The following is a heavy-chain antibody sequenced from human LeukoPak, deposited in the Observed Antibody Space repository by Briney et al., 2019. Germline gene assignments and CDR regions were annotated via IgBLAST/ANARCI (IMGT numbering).Heavy chain of an antibody. Sequence: SETLSLTCTVSGGSISSYYWSWIRQPAGKGLEWMGRIYTSGSTNYNPSLKSRVTMSVDTSKNQFSLKLSSVTAADTAVYYCAREGSKEWELPSGVWFDPWGQGTLVTVSS. CDR1: GGSISSYY. V-gene: IGHV4-4*07. CDR2: IYTSGST. D-gene: IGHD1-26*01. CDR3: AREGSKEWELPSGVWFDP. J-gene: IGHJ5*02.